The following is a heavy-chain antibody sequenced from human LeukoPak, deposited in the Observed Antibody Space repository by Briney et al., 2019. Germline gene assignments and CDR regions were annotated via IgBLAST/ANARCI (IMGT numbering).Heavy chain of an antibody. J-gene: IGHJ3*01. CDR3: ARAINSGYDKDAFDV. CDR2: INYSEST. V-gene: IGHV4-34*01. Sequence: PSETLSLTCAVYGASFRDYYWSWIRQPPGKGLEWIGEINYSESTNYISSLKSRVTISLDTSKSHYSLKMTSVTAADTAVYYCARAINSGYDKDAFDVWGQGTMVTVSS. D-gene: IGHD5-12*01. CDR1: GASFRDYY.